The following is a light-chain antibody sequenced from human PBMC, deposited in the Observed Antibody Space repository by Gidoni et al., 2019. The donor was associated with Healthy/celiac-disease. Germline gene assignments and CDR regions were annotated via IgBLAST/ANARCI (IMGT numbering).Light chain of an antibody. V-gene: IGKV4-1*01. J-gene: IGKJ2*01. CDR1: QSVLYSSNNNND. Sequence: DIVMTQSPDSLAVSLGERATINCKSSQSVLYSSNNNNDLAWYQQKPGQPPKLLIYWASIRESGVPDRFSGSGSGTDFTLTISSLQAEDVAVYYCQQYYSTPRTFXXXTKLEIK. CDR2: WAS. CDR3: QQYYSTPRT.